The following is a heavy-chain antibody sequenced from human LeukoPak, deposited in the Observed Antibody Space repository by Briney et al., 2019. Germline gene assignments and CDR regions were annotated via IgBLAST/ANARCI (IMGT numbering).Heavy chain of an antibody. CDR1: GGSTSSSDYY. D-gene: IGHD5-18*01. Sequence: SETLSLTCTVSGGSTSSSDYYWGWIRQPPDEGLEWIASIRYSGNTYYNPSLKSRVTISVDTSKNQFSLKLSSVTAADTAVYYCARGGDRGYSYWGQGTLVTVSS. J-gene: IGHJ4*02. V-gene: IGHV4-39*01. CDR2: IRYSGNT. CDR3: ARGGDRGYSY.